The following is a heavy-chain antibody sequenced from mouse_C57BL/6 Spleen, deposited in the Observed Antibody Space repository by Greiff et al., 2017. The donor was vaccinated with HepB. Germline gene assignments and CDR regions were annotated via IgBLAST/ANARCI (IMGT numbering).Heavy chain of an antibody. V-gene: IGHV1-54*01. Sequence: QVQLQQSGAELVRPGTSVKVSCKASGYAFTNYLIEWVKQRPGQGLEWIGVINPGSGGTNYNEKFKGKATLTADKSSSTAYMQLSSLTSEDSAVYVCARGDYGYDAYAMDYWGQGTSVTVSS. CDR3: ARGDYGYDAYAMDY. J-gene: IGHJ4*01. CDR1: GYAFTNYL. CDR2: INPGSGGT. D-gene: IGHD2-2*01.